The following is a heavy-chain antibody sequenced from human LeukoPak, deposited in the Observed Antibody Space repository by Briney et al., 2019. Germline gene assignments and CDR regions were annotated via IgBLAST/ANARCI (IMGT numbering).Heavy chain of an antibody. V-gene: IGHV1-69*04. D-gene: IGHD3-22*01. J-gene: IGHJ3*02. CDR2: IIPIFGIA. Sequence: RGSSVKVSCKASGGTFSSCAISWVRQAPGQGLEWMGRIIPIFGIANYAQKFQGRVTITADKSTSTAYMELSSLRSEDTAVYYCARDRKYYDSSGYYYEAFDIWGQGTMVTVSS. CDR1: GGTFSSCA. CDR3: ARDRKYYDSSGYYYEAFDI.